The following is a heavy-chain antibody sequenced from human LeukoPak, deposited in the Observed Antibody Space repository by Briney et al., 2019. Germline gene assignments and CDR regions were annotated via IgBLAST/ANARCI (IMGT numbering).Heavy chain of an antibody. CDR1: GFTFDDYA. J-gene: IGHJ6*03. CDR3: AKSPRGSYYYYYYYMDV. V-gene: IGHV3-9*01. Sequence: SLRLSCAASGFTFDDYAMHWVRQAPGKGLEWVSGISWNSGSIGYADSVKGRFTISRDNAKNSLYLQMNSLRAEDTALYYCAKSPRGSYYYYYYYMDVWGKGTTVTVSS. D-gene: IGHD3-16*01. CDR2: ISWNSGSI.